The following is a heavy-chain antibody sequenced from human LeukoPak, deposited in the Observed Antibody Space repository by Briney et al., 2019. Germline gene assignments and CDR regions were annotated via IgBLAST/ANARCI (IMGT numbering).Heavy chain of an antibody. D-gene: IGHD5-18*01. CDR1: GFTFSSSS. V-gene: IGHV3-21*01. J-gene: IGHJ4*02. CDR2: ISSSSSYI. Sequence: NPGGSLRLSCAASGFTFSSSSVNWVRQAPGKGLEWVSSISSSSSYIYYADSVKGRFTISRDNAKNSLYLQMNSLRAEDTALYYCARDWDSRGHSYGYWDYWGQGTLVTVSS. CDR3: ARDWDSRGHSYGYWDY.